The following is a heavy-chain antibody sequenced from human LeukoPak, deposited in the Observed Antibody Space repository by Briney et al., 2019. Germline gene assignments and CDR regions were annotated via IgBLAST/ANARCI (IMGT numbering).Heavy chain of an antibody. CDR1: GFTFSCCA. CDR3: ARSPGISVTGVDDAFDI. V-gene: IGHV3-23*01. D-gene: IGHD6-19*01. CDR2: ISGNGSTI. Sequence: GVSVSLSRAACGFTFSCCAVSCVRQAPGEGLEWFSAISGNGSTIYQADSVKGRITISRDNAKNSLYLQMNSLSAEDTAVYYCARSPGISVTGVDDAFDIWGQGTMVTVSS. J-gene: IGHJ3*02.